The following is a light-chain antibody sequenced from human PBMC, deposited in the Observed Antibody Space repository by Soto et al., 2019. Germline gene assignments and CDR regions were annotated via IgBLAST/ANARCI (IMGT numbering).Light chain of an antibody. J-gene: IGLJ1*01. CDR3: CSDAGSYTYV. V-gene: IGLV2-11*01. CDR1: SSDVGGYNY. CDR2: DVS. Sequence: QSALTQPRSVSGSPGQSVTISCTGTSSDVGGYNYVSWYQQHPGKAPKLMIYDVSKRPSGVPDRFSGSKSGNTASLTISGLQAEYDTDYYCCSDAGSYTYVFGTGTKLTVL.